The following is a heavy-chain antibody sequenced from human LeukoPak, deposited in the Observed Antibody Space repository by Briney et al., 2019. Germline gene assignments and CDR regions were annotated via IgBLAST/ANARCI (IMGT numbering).Heavy chain of an antibody. CDR2: INRDGSST. CDR1: GIIFSNYW. D-gene: IGHD5-18*01. V-gene: IGHV3-74*01. CDR3: ARGGGYSYGSFDY. J-gene: IGHJ4*02. Sequence: PGGSLRLSCAASGIIFSNYWMHWVRQAPGKGLVWVLRINRDGSSTSYADSVKGRFTISRDNAKNTLYLQMNSLRAEDTAVYYCARGGGYSYGSFDYWGQGTLVTVSS.